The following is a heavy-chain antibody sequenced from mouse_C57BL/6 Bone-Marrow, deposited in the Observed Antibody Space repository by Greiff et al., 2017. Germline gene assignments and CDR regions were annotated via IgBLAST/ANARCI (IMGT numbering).Heavy chain of an antibody. CDR3: TSYYYGSSPYYFDY. CDR2: IDPENGDT. D-gene: IGHD1-1*01. V-gene: IGHV14-4*01. CDR1: GFNIKDDY. Sequence: VQLQQSGAELVRPGASVKLSCTASGFNIKDDYMHWVKQRPGQGLEWIGWIDPENGDTEYASKFQGKATITADTSSNTAYLQLSSLTSEDTAVYYCTSYYYGSSPYYFDYWGQGTTLTVSS. J-gene: IGHJ2*01.